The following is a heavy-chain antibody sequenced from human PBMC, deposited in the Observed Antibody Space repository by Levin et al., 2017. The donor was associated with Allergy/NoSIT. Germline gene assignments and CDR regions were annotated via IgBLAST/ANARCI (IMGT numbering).Heavy chain of an antibody. Sequence: GESLKISCAASGFTFSTSQMNWVRQAPGKGLEWVSYISSSGGSIYYAGSVRGRFTISRDNAKNSLYLQMNSLRAEDTAIYYCARPGRSNYEGYWGQGTLVTVSS. D-gene: IGHD3-3*01. V-gene: IGHV3-48*03. CDR3: ARPGRSNYEGY. CDR2: ISSSGGSI. J-gene: IGHJ4*02. CDR1: GFTFSTSQ.